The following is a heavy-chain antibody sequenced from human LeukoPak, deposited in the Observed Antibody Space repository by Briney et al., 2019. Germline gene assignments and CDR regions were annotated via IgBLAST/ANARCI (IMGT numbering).Heavy chain of an antibody. D-gene: IGHD1-1*01. J-gene: IGHJ3*02. CDR1: GDSVTSSSYS. V-gene: IGHV4-39*07. Sequence: SETLSLTCTVSGDSVTSSSYSWGWIRQSPGKGLEWIGTIYYYGSTNYNPSLKSRIALSVDTSKNQFSLNLSSVTAADTAVFYCARLSTWNDGVDAFDIWGQGTMVTVSS. CDR3: ARLSTWNDGVDAFDI. CDR2: IYYYGST.